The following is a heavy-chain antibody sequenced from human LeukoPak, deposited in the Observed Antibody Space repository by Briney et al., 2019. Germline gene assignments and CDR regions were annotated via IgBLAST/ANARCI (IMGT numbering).Heavy chain of an antibody. V-gene: IGHV3-23*01. J-gene: IGHJ4*02. CDR1: GFTFSSYA. CDR2: ISSSGIST. Sequence: PGGSLRLSCAASGFTFSSYAMSWVRQAPGKGLEWVSRISSSGISTFYADSVKGRFTISRDNSKNTLYLQMNSLRAEDTALYYCAKNNDFAYWGQGTLVTVSS. D-gene: IGHD1-1*01. CDR3: AKNNDFAY.